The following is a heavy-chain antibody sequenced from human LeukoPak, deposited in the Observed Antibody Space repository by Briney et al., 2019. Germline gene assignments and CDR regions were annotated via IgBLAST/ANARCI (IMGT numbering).Heavy chain of an antibody. V-gene: IGHV1-8*01. Sequence: ASVKVSCKASGYTFTSYDINWVRQAPGQGLEWMGWMNPNSGHTGYAQKFQGRVTMTRNTSISTAYMELSSLRSEDTAVYYCARGPFGSGSCDYWGQGTLVTVSS. CDR2: MNPNSGHT. J-gene: IGHJ4*02. CDR1: GYTFTSYD. D-gene: IGHD3-10*01. CDR3: ARGPFGSGSCDY.